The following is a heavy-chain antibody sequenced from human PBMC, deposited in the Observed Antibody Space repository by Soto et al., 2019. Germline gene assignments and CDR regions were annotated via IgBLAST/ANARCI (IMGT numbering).Heavy chain of an antibody. D-gene: IGHD5-18*01. CDR1: GYTLTGYY. CDR2: INPNSGGT. V-gene: IGHV1-2*02. Sequence: ASVKVSCKASGYTLTGYYMHWVRQAPGQGLEWMGWINPNSGGTNYAQKFQGRVTMTRDTSISTAYMELSRLRSDDTAVYYCARGLAWIQLWLTDYWGQGTLVTVSS. J-gene: IGHJ4*02. CDR3: ARGLAWIQLWLTDY.